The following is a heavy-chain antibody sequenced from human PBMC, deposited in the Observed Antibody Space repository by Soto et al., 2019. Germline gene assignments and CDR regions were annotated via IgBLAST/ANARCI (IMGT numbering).Heavy chain of an antibody. Sequence: ASVKVSCKASGNTFSNYYIHWVRQAPGQGLEWMGTINPSGGHTTYAQKFLGRVTMTRDTSTSTLYMELTSLRSEDTAVYYCARGGHVVVVTAAFDYWGQGTLVTVSS. CDR2: INPSGGHT. V-gene: IGHV1-46*03. J-gene: IGHJ4*02. CDR1: GNTFSNYY. D-gene: IGHD2-21*02. CDR3: ARGGHVVVVTAAFDY.